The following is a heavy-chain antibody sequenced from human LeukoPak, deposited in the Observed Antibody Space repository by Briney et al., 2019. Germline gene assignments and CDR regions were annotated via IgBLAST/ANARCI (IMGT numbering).Heavy chain of an antibody. V-gene: IGHV5-10-1*01. CDR2: NYPKGSYT. CDR1: GYTFTSYC. CDR3: ARIGGYDNEFNN. D-gene: IGHD3-9*01. J-gene: IGHJ4*02. Sequence: ESLMISINGSGYTFTSYCNRWVRQVPREGLEGRGRNYPKGSYTNYRPPFQGHVTISADKSNNTAYPQWSSLQTPDTALYSRARIGGYDNEFNNSGQRALVTVSP.